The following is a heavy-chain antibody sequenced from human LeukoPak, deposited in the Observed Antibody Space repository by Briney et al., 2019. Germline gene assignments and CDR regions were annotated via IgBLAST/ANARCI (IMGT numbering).Heavy chain of an antibody. V-gene: IGHV4-61*08. CDR3: ASHQDPGLDIVVVPAAIGY. D-gene: IGHD2-2*03. Sequence: SQTLSLTCAVSGGSISSGGYSWSWIRQPPGKGLEWIGYIYYSGSTNYNPSLKSRVTISVDTSKNQFSLKLSSVTAADTAVYYCASHQDPGLDIVVVPAAIGYWGQGTLVTVSS. CDR2: IYYSGST. CDR1: GGSISSGGYS. J-gene: IGHJ4*02.